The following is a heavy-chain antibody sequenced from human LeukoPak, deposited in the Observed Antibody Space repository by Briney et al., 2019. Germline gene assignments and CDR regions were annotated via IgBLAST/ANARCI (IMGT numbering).Heavy chain of an antibody. Sequence: ASVKVSCKASGYTFTAYSMHWVRQAPGQGLEWMGWINPNSGGTNYVQKFQGRVTMTRDTSITTAYMELSRLRSDDTAVYYCARDLGYYGSGSFFNIWGQGTMVTVSS. CDR3: ARDLGYYGSGSFFNI. CDR2: INPNSGGT. CDR1: GYTFTAYS. J-gene: IGHJ3*02. D-gene: IGHD3-10*01. V-gene: IGHV1-2*02.